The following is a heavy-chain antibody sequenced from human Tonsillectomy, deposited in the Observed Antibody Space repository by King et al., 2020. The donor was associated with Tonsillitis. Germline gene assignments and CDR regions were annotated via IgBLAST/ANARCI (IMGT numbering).Heavy chain of an antibody. Sequence: VQLVESGGGVVQPGRSLRLSCAASGFTFNIYGMHWVRQAPGKGLEWVAVISYDGSNKYYADSVKGRFIISRDNSKNTLYLQMNSLRAEDTAVYYCAKPPITGYYYYYGMDVWGQGTTVTVSS. CDR3: AKPPITGYYYYYGMDV. CDR2: ISYDGSNK. J-gene: IGHJ6*02. D-gene: IGHD1-20*01. V-gene: IGHV3-30*18. CDR1: GFTFNIYG.